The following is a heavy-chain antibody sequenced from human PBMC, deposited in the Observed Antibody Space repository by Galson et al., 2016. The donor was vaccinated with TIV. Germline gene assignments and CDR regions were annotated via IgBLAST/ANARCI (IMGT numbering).Heavy chain of an antibody. J-gene: IGHJ4*02. CDR2: IYPSDSDT. V-gene: IGHV5-51*01. Sequence: SGAEVKKPGESLKISCKASGYSFSIYWIGWVRQMPGKGLEWMGIIYPSDSDTRYSPSFQGQVTISADTSINTVSLQWSRPKASDTAMYYCARYPHYLDSWTSYTAGYFDYWGQGTLVTVSS. CDR3: ARYPHYLDSWTSYTAGYFDY. D-gene: IGHD3-10*01. CDR1: GYSFSIYW.